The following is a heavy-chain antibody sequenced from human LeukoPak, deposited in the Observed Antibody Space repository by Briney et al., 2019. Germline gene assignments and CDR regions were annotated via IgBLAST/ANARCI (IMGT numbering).Heavy chain of an antibody. Sequence: SSETLSLTCTVSGGSISSYYWSWIRQPPGKGLEWIGYIYYSGSTNYNPSHKSRVTISVDTSKNQFSLKLSSVTAADTAVYYCARDGPTYGMDVWGQGTTVTVSS. J-gene: IGHJ6*02. CDR3: ARDGPTYGMDV. V-gene: IGHV4-59*01. CDR2: IYYSGST. CDR1: GGSISSYY.